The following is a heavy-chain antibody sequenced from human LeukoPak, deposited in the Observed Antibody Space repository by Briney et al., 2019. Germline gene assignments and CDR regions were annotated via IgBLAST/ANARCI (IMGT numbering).Heavy chain of an antibody. D-gene: IGHD3-10*01. CDR1: GGTFSSYA. V-gene: IGHV1-69*05. J-gene: IGHJ4*02. CDR2: IIPIFGTA. Sequence: GASVKVSCKASGGTFSSYAISWLRQAPGQGLEWMGGIIPIFGTANYAQKFQGRVTITTDESTSTAYMELSSLRSEDTAVYYCAQSRVRGVIINVFDYWGQGTLVTVSS. CDR3: AQSRVRGVIINVFDY.